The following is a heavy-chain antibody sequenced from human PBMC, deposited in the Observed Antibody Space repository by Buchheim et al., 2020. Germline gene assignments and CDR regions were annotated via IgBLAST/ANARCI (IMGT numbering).Heavy chain of an antibody. J-gene: IGHJ5*02. Sequence: QVQLVQSGAEVKKPGASVKVSCKASGYTFTSYYMHWVRQAPGQGLEWMGIINPSGGSTSYAQKFQGRVTMTRDTSTSTVYMELRSLRPEDTAVYYCARGGKVNVLLWSGELLLEWFDPWGQGTL. CDR2: INPSGGST. V-gene: IGHV1-46*01. CDR1: GYTFTSYY. CDR3: ARGGKVNVLLWSGELLLEWFDP. D-gene: IGHD3-10*01.